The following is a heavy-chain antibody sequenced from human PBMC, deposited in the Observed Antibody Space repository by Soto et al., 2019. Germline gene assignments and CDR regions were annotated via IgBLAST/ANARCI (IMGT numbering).Heavy chain of an antibody. CDR3: ARGGGVAGTWGYYYYGMDV. D-gene: IGHD6-19*01. Sequence: LSLTCAVYGGSFSGYYWSWIRQPPGKGLEWIGEINHSGSTNYNPSLKSRVTISVDTSKNQFSLKLSSVTAADTAVYYCARGGGVAGTWGYYYYGMDVWGQGTTVTVSS. CDR2: INHSGST. V-gene: IGHV4-34*01. CDR1: GGSFSGYY. J-gene: IGHJ6*02.